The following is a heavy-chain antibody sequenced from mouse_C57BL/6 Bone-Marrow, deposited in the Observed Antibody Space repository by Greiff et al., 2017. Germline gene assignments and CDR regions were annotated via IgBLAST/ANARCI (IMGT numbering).Heavy chain of an antibody. CDR3: ARRGRFITTVVDYFDY. CDR1: GFTFSSYG. CDR2: ISSGGSYT. J-gene: IGHJ2*01. D-gene: IGHD1-1*01. V-gene: IGHV5-6*02. Sequence: EVKLVESGGDLVKPGGSLKLSCAASGFTFSSYGMSWVRQTPDKRLEWVATISSGGSYTYYPDSVKGRFPISRDNAKNTLYLQMSSLKSEDTAMYYCARRGRFITTVVDYFDYWGQGTTLTVSS.